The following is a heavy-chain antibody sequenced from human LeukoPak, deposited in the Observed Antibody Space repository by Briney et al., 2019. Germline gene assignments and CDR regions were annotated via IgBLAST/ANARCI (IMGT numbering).Heavy chain of an antibody. D-gene: IGHD1-14*01. CDR1: GFTFSDYY. CDR3: ARDLPGDY. Sequence: GGSLRLSCVVSGFTFSDYYMSWIRQAPGKGLEWVSYISSDNSTTYYADSVKGRFSVSRDNAKDSLYLQMNSLRAEDTAVYYCARDLPGDYWGQGTLVTVSS. CDR2: ISSDNSTT. J-gene: IGHJ4*02. V-gene: IGHV3-11*04.